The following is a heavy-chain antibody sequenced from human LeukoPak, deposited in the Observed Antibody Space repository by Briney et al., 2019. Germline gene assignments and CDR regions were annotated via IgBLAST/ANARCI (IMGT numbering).Heavy chain of an antibody. CDR3: AKVYSSSSRDAFDV. CDR2: IKHSGST. CDR1: VASFSGYY. J-gene: IGHJ3*01. V-gene: IGHV4-34*01. D-gene: IGHD6-6*01. Sequence: PSETLSLTCAVYVASFSGYYWSWIRQPPGKGLEWIGEIKHSGSTNYNPSLKSRFTISVDTSKNQFTLKLDSLTAADTAVYYCAKVYSSSSRDAFDVWGPGTMVTVSS.